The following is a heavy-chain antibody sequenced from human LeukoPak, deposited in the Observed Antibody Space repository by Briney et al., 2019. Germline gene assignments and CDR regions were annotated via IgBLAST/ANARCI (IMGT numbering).Heavy chain of an antibody. CDR1: GFTFSSYA. CDR2: IKQDGSEK. D-gene: IGHD3-3*01. J-gene: IGHJ4*02. V-gene: IGHV3-7*01. Sequence: PGGSLRLSCAASGFTFSSYAMSWVRQAPGKGLEWVANIKQDGSEKYYVDSVKGRFTISRDNAKNSLYLQMNSLRAEDTAVYYCARDRRGTIFGVVIIKNFDYWGQGTLVTVSS. CDR3: ARDRRGTIFGVVIIKNFDY.